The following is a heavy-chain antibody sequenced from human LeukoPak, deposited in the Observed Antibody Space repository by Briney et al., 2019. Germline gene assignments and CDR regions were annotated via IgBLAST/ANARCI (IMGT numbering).Heavy chain of an antibody. V-gene: IGHV4-59*01. D-gene: IGHD3-22*01. CDR3: ARDPSGYFNY. J-gene: IGHJ4*02. Sequence: WIGYIYYSGSTNYNPSLKSRVTISVDTSKNQFSLKLSSVTAADTAVYYCARDPSGYFNYWGQGTLATVSS. CDR2: IYYSGST.